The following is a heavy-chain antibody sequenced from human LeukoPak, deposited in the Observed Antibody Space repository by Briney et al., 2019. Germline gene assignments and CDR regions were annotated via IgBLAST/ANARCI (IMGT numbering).Heavy chain of an antibody. Sequence: ASVKVSCKASGYTFTGYYMHWVRQAPGQGLEWMGWINPNSGGTNYAQKFQGRVTMTRDTSISTAYMELSRLRSDDTAVYYCARGLWFGETTEYYFDYWGQGTLVTVSS. CDR1: GYTFTGYY. V-gene: IGHV1-2*02. CDR3: ARGLWFGETTEYYFDY. J-gene: IGHJ4*02. CDR2: INPNSGGT. D-gene: IGHD3-10*01.